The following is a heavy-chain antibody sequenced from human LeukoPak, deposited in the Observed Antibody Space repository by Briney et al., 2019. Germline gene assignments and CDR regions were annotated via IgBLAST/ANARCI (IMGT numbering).Heavy chain of an antibody. Sequence: SETLSLTCSISGGSIGSSYFSWIRQPAGKGLEWIGRIYTSGTTIYNPSLESRVSMSIDTATNQFSLKVNSVTAADTAVYYCSASKQLWLRGLFDYWGQGTLVTVST. CDR2: IYTSGTT. CDR1: GGSIGSSY. D-gene: IGHD5-12*01. J-gene: IGHJ4*02. CDR3: SASKQLWLRGLFDY. V-gene: IGHV4-4*07.